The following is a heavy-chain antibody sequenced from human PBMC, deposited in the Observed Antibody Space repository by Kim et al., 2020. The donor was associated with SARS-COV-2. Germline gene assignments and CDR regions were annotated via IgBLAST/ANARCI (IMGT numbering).Heavy chain of an antibody. J-gene: IGHJ5*02. CDR2: INHSGST. V-gene: IGHV4-34*01. D-gene: IGHD2-2*02. CDR1: GGSFSGYY. Sequence: SETLSLTCAVYGGSFSGYYWSWIRQPPGKGLEWIGEINHSGSTNYNPSLKSRVTISVDTSKNQFSLKLSSVTAADTAVYYCARGWPGYCSSTSCYTNWFDPWGQGTLVTVSS. CDR3: ARGWPGYCSSTSCYTNWFDP.